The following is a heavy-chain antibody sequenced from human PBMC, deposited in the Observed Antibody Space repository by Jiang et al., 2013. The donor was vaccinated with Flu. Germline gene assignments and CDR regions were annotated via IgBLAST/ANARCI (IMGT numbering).Heavy chain of an antibody. CDR2: IYTSGST. CDR1: GGSISSGSYY. V-gene: IGHV4-61*02. J-gene: IGHJ6*02. CDR3: ARVDNSYGLSGMDV. D-gene: IGHD5-18*01. Sequence: GPGLVKPSQTLSLTCTVSGGSISSGSYYWSWIRQPAGKGLEWIGRIYTSGSTNYNPSLKSRVTISVDTSKNQFSLKLSSVTAADTAVYYCARVDNSYGLSGMDVWGQGTTVTVSS.